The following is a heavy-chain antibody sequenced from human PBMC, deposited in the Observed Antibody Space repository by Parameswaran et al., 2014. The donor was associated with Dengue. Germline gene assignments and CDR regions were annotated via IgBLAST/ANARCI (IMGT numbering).Heavy chain of an antibody. D-gene: IGHD4-11*01. Sequence: WIRQPPGKGLEWVANIKQDGSEKYYVDSVKGRFTISRDNAKNSLYLQMNSLRAEDTAVYYCASNSNESFDYWGQGTLVTVSS. V-gene: IGHV3-7*01. CDR3: ASNSNESFDY. J-gene: IGHJ4*02. CDR2: IKQDGSEK.